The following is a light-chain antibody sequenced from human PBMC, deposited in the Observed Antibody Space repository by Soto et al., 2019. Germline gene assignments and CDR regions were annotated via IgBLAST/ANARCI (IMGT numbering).Light chain of an antibody. Sequence: QLVLTQPPSESGAPGQRVTISCTGSSSNIGAGYDVHWYQQLPGTAPKLLIYGNSNRPSGVPDRFSGSKSGTSASLASTGLQAEDEADYYCQSYDSSLSGYVFGTGTKVTVL. J-gene: IGLJ1*01. CDR3: QSYDSSLSGYV. CDR2: GNS. CDR1: SSNIGAGYD. V-gene: IGLV1-40*01.